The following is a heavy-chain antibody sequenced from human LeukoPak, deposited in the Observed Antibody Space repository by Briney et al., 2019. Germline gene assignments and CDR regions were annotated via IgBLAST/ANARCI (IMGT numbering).Heavy chain of an antibody. CDR2: INAGNGNT. V-gene: IGHV1-3*01. CDR1: GGTFTSYA. Sequence: ASVKVSCKASGGTFTSYAMHWVRQAPGQRLEWMGWINAGNGNTKYSQKFQGRVTITRDTSASTAYMELSSLRSEDTAVYYCARDPVRDTILTGYYVPNWFDPWGQGTLVTVSS. CDR3: ARDPVRDTILTGYYVPNWFDP. J-gene: IGHJ5*02. D-gene: IGHD3-9*01.